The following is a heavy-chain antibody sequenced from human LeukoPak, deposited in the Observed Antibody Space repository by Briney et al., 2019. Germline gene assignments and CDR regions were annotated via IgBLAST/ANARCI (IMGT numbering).Heavy chain of an antibody. CDR1: GFTFSGYW. Sequence: PGGSLRLSCAASGFTFSGYWTHWVRQAPGKGLVWVSRINSDGSSTSYADSVKGRFTISRDNSKNTLYLQMNSLRAEDTAVYYCAKVQALDFWSGYYVDYWGQGTLVTVSS. CDR2: INSDGSST. CDR3: AKVQALDFWSGYYVDY. V-gene: IGHV3-74*01. J-gene: IGHJ4*02. D-gene: IGHD3-3*01.